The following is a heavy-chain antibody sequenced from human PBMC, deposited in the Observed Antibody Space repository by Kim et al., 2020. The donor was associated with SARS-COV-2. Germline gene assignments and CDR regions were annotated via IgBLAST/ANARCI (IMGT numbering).Heavy chain of an antibody. CDR1: GLTVSNNY. J-gene: IGHJ4*02. D-gene: IGHD1-20*01. CDR3: AADLDPNNAQH. CDR2: IYIDGRT. Sequence: GGSLRLSCAPSGLTVSNNYMNWVRQAPGKGLEWVSIIYIDGRTSYADSVRGRLTISRDNFKNTVYLQMNSLTADDTAIYYCAADLDPNNAQHWGQGTLVTVSS. V-gene: IGHV3-53*01.